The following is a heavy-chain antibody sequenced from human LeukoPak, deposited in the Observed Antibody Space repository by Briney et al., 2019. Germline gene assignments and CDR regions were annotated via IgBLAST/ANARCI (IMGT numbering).Heavy chain of an antibody. J-gene: IGHJ4*02. Sequence: PGGSLTLSCAASGFTVSNNYMSWVRQAPGKGLEWVSLIYGGGTTYYADSVKGRFTISSDSSKNTLYLQMNSLIAEDTSVYYCARAPNYGDYGGQWGRGTLVSVSS. V-gene: IGHV3-53*01. CDR3: ARAPNYGDYGGQ. CDR1: GFTVSNNY. CDR2: IYGGGTT. D-gene: IGHD4-17*01.